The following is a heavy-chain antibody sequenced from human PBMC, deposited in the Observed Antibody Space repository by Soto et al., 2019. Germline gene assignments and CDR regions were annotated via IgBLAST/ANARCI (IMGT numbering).Heavy chain of an antibody. Sequence: QLQLQESGPGLVKPSETLSLTCTVSGGSISSNSYYWAWIRQPPGKGLEWIGNIYYSGTTYYNPSLKSRVPISVDTSKTQVSLKLSSVTAADTAVYYCARHKGGYYSGVDVWGQGTTVTVSS. CDR1: GGSISSNSYY. J-gene: IGHJ6*02. CDR2: IYYSGTT. D-gene: IGHD3-16*01. CDR3: ARHKGGYYSGVDV. V-gene: IGHV4-39*01.